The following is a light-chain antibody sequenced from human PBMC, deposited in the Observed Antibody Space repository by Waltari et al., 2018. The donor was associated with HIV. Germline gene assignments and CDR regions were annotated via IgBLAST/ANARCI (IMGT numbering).Light chain of an antibody. CDR3: ATWDDSLKDVL. J-gene: IGLJ2*01. V-gene: IGLV1-47*01. Sequence: QSALTQPPSASGTPGQRVTISCSGSSSNVGRNAVYWYQKFPGSAPQLVIYRDNQRPPGGSDRFCGSKSGAAASLAISGLRSGEEADFYCATWDDSLKDVLFGGGTKLTVL. CDR2: RDN. CDR1: SSNVGRNA.